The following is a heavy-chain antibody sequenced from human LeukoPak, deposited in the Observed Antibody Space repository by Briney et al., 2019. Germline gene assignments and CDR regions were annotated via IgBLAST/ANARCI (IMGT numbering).Heavy chain of an antibody. CDR2: ISGSGDST. Sequence: QPGGSLRLSCAASGFTFNSYAMSWVRQAPGKGLEWVSTISGSGDSTWYADSVQGRFTISRDNPKYTLYLQMNSLRTEDTAIYYCAKDMTTATLFDYWGQGTLVTVSS. CDR3: AKDMTTATLFDY. CDR1: GFTFNSYA. D-gene: IGHD1-14*01. V-gene: IGHV3-23*01. J-gene: IGHJ4*02.